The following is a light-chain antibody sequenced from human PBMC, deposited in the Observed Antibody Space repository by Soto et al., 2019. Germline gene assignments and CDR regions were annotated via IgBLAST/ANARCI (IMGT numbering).Light chain of an antibody. CDR2: DAS. V-gene: IGKV3-20*01. CDR3: LQYAHLPLT. Sequence: EIVLTQSPDTLSLSPGERVTLSCRASQNVGKSYLGWYQQKPGQAPRLLIYDASRRATGIPDRFSGNESGTCFTFTLIRPDPDDSSVYYCLQYAHLPLTFGGGTKVE. CDR1: QNVGKSY. J-gene: IGKJ4*01.